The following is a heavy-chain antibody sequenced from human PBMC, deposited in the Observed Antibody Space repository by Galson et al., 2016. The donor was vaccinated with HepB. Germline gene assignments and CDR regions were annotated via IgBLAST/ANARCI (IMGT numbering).Heavy chain of an antibody. D-gene: IGHD4-17*01. CDR1: GLTFSSYA. J-gene: IGHJ6*04. V-gene: IGHV3-23*01. CDR2: ISGSGGST. Sequence: SLRLSCAASGLTFSSYAMNWVRQAPGEGLEWASSISGSGGSTYYADSVKGRFTISRGNSKNRLYLQMNSLRAEDKAIYYCAKDVSYSDYGPYHYFYGLDVWGKGTTVTVSS. CDR3: AKDVSYSDYGPYHYFYGLDV.